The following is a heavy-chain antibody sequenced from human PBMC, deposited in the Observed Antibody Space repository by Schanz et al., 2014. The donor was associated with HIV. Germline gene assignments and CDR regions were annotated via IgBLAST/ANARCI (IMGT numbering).Heavy chain of an antibody. CDR2: VSGYNANT. CDR3: ARRRGWGSYRYFPYGLDV. CDR1: GYLFTNYG. Sequence: QVQLVQSGAEVKKPGASVKVSCKTSGYLFTNYGVNWVRQAPGQGPEWMGWVSGYNANTEFARVFQGRVTMTRDTSTTTAYMELRNLRANDTAVYYCARRRGWGSYRYFPYGLDVWGQGTTVTVSS. J-gene: IGHJ6*02. V-gene: IGHV1-18*01. D-gene: IGHD3-16*02.